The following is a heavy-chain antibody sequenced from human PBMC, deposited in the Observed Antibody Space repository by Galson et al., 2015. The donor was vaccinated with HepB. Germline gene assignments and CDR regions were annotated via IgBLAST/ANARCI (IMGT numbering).Heavy chain of an antibody. CDR1: GFTFSNAW. Sequence: SLRLSCAASGFTFSNAWMSWVRQAPGKGLEWVGRIKSKTDGGTTDYAAPVKGRFTISRDDSKNTLYLQMNSLKTEDTAVYYCTIYGSGSYYNLFDPSYGMDVWGQGTTVTVSS. J-gene: IGHJ6*02. D-gene: IGHD3-10*01. V-gene: IGHV3-15*01. CDR2: IKSKTDGGTT. CDR3: TIYGSGSYYNLFDPSYGMDV.